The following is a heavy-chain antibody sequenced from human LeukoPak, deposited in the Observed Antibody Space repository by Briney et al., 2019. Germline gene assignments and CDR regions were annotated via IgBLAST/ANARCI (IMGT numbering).Heavy chain of an antibody. J-gene: IGHJ5*02. CDR3: AKERGRITIFGVVTSNWFDP. CDR2: ISGSGGST. CDR1: GFTFSSYA. Sequence: QPGGSLRLSCAASGFTFSSYAMSWVRQAPGKGLEWVSAISGSGGSTYYADSVKGRFTISRDNSKNTLYLQMNSLRAEDTAVYYCAKERGRITIFGVVTSNWFDPWGQGTLVTVSS. V-gene: IGHV3-23*01. D-gene: IGHD3-3*01.